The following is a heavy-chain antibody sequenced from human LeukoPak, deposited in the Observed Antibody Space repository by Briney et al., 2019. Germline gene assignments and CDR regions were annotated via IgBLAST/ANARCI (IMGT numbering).Heavy chain of an antibody. CDR3: ARDRMVRGVILPAYGMDV. D-gene: IGHD3-10*01. Sequence: GGSLRLPCAASGFTFSSYSMNWVRQAPGKGLEWVSSISSSSSYIYYADSVKGRFTISRDNAKNSLYLQMNSLRAEDTAVYYCARDRMVRGVILPAYGMDVWGQGTTVTVSS. J-gene: IGHJ6*02. CDR2: ISSSSSYI. V-gene: IGHV3-21*01. CDR1: GFTFSSYS.